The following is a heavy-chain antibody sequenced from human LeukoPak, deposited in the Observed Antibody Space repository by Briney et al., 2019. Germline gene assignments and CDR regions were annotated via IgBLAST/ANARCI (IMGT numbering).Heavy chain of an antibody. Sequence: ASVKVSCMASGYTLTSYGISWVRQATGQGLEWMGWISAYNGNTNYAQKLQGRVTMTTDTSTSTAYTELSSLRSEDTAVYYCARVTGKYQLQNWGQGTLVTVSS. D-gene: IGHD2-2*01. V-gene: IGHV1-18*01. CDR2: ISAYNGNT. J-gene: IGHJ4*02. CDR3: ARVTGKYQLQN. CDR1: GYTLTSYG.